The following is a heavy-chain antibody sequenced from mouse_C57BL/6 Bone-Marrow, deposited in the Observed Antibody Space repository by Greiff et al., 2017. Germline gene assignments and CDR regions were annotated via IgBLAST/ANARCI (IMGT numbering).Heavy chain of an antibody. D-gene: IGHD1-1*01. J-gene: IGHJ2*01. Sequence: VQLQPPGAELVMPGASVKLSCKASGYTFTSYWMHWVKQRPGQGLEWIGEIDPSDSYTNYNQKFKGKSTLTVDKSSSTAYMQLSSLTSEDSAVYYCAREGTVVAFDYWGQGTTLTVSS. CDR3: AREGTVVAFDY. V-gene: IGHV1-69*01. CDR2: IDPSDSYT. CDR1: GYTFTSYW.